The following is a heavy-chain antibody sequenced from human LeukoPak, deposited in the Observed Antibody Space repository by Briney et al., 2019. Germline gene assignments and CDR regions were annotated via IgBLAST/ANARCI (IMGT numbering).Heavy chain of an antibody. J-gene: IGHJ3*02. D-gene: IGHD2-2*01. CDR1: GYTFTSYG. CDR3: ARVRIVVVPAGGDDACDI. Sequence: ASVTVSCTASGYTFTSYGISWVRQAPGQGLEWMGWISAYNGNTNYAQKLQGRVTMTTDTSTSTAYMELRSLRSDDTAVYYCARVRIVVVPAGGDDACDIWGQGTMVTVSS. V-gene: IGHV1-18*04. CDR2: ISAYNGNT.